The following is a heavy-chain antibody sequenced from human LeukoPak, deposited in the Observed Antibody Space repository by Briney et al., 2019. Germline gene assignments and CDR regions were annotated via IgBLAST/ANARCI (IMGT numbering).Heavy chain of an antibody. V-gene: IGHV4-38-2*01. CDR1: GYSISSGYY. CDR2: IYHSGST. Sequence: PSETLSLTCAVSGYSISSGYYWGWIRQPPGKGLGWIGNIYHSGSTYYNPSLKSRVTISVDTSKNQFSLKLSSVTAADTAVYYCARWDDYGDGPDYWGQGTLVTVSS. D-gene: IGHD4-17*01. CDR3: ARWDDYGDGPDY. J-gene: IGHJ4*02.